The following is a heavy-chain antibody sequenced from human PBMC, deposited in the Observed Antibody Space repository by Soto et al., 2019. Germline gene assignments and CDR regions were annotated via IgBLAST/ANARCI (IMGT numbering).Heavy chain of an antibody. CDR3: ARTAAAGKYYYGMDV. CDR2: IYPGDSDT. J-gene: IGHJ6*02. V-gene: IGHV5-51*01. CDR1: GYSFTSYW. Sequence: EVQLVQSGAEVKKPGESLKISCKGSGYSFTSYWIGWARQMPGKGLEWMGIIYPGDSDTRYSPSFQGQVTISADKSISTVYLQWRSLKASETAMYYCARTAAAGKYYYGMDVWGQGTTVTVSS. D-gene: IGHD6-13*01.